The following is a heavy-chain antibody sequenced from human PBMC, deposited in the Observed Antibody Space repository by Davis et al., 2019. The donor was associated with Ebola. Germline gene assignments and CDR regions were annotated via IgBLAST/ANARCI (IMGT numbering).Heavy chain of an antibody. CDR1: GYTFTSYG. CDR2: ISAYNGNT. Sequence: ASVKVSCKASGYTFTSYGISWVRQAPGQGLEWMGWISAYNGNTKYSQKFQGRVTITRDTSASTAYMELSSLRSEDTAVYYCAKSRGYCSGGSCYNWYFDLWGRGTLVTVSS. V-gene: IGHV1-18*01. D-gene: IGHD2-15*01. CDR3: AKSRGYCSGGSCYNWYFDL. J-gene: IGHJ2*01.